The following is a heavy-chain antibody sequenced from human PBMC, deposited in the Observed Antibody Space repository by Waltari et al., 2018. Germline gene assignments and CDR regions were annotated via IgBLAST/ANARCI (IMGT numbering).Heavy chain of an antibody. V-gene: IGHV1-3*03. J-gene: IGHJ4*02. D-gene: IGHD3-10*01. Sequence: QVQLVQSGAEVKKPGASVKVSCKASGYTFTSYAMHWVRQAPGQRLEWMGWINAGNGNTKYSQEFQGRVTITRDTSASTAYMELSSLRSEDMAVYYCARARAITMVRGVYYFDYWGQGTLVTVSS. CDR1: GYTFTSYA. CDR3: ARARAITMVRGVYYFDY. CDR2: INAGNGNT.